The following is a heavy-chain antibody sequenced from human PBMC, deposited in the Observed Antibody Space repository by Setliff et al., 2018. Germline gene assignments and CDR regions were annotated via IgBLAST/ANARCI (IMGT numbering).Heavy chain of an antibody. Sequence: LSLTCTVSGGSVSISSYYWSWIRQPPGKGLEWIGYILYSGSTKYNPSLKSRVTISVDTSKNQFSLKLTSVTAADTAVYYCARDSRVYGDYCYHMDVWGKGTTVTVSS. V-gene: IGHV4-61*01. CDR1: GGSVSISSYY. D-gene: IGHD4-17*01. CDR3: ARDSRVYGDYCYHMDV. CDR2: ILYSGST. J-gene: IGHJ6*03.